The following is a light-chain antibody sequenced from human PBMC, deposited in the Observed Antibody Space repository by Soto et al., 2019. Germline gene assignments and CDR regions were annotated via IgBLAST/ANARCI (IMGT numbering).Light chain of an antibody. CDR3: QQYGSSPWT. Sequence: EIVLTQSPGTLSLSPGERATLSCRASQSVSSSFLAWYQQKPGQAPRLLIYGASIRATGIPDRFSGSGSGTDFTLTSSRVEPEDCAVYYCQQYGSSPWTFGQGTKVEIK. CDR2: GAS. J-gene: IGKJ1*01. V-gene: IGKV3-20*01. CDR1: QSVSSSF.